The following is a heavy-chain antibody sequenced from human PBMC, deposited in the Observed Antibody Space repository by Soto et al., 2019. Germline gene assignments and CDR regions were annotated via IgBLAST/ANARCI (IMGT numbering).Heavy chain of an antibody. CDR1: GGSISSYY. V-gene: IGHV4-59*01. Sequence: QVQLQESGPGLVKPSETLSLMCTVSGGSISSYYWSWIRQPPGKGLEWIRYIYYSGSTNYNPSLKSRVTISVDTSKNQFSLKLSSVTAADTAAYYCARERRDGYKHYFDYWGQGTLVTVSS. J-gene: IGHJ4*02. D-gene: IGHD5-12*01. CDR2: IYYSGST. CDR3: ARERRDGYKHYFDY.